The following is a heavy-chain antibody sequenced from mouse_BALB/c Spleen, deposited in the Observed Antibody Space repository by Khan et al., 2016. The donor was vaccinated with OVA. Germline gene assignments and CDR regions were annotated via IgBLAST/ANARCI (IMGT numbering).Heavy chain of an antibody. CDR1: GYTFTSYV. CDR3: ATQGSTYTWFAY. V-gene: IGHV1S136*01. CDR2: IYPYNDDT. D-gene: IGHD1-1*01. Sequence: VQLQQPGPELVKPGASVKMSCKAPGYTFTSYVMHWVKQKPGQGLEWIGYIYPYNDDTKYNEKFKGKATLTSDKSSSTAYMELSSLTSEDSAVYVCATQGSTYTWFAYWGQGTLVTVSA. J-gene: IGHJ3*01.